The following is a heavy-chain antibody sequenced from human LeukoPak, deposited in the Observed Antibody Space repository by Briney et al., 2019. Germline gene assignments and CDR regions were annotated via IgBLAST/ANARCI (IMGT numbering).Heavy chain of an antibody. Sequence: SETLSLTCTVSGGSISSYCWSWIRQPPGKGLEWIGYIYYSGSTNYNPSLKSRVTISVDTSKNQFSLKLSSVTAADTAVYYCARQWSYYYGMDVWGQGTTVTVSS. CDR1: GGSISSYC. D-gene: IGHD3-3*01. CDR2: IYYSGST. J-gene: IGHJ6*02. V-gene: IGHV4-59*08. CDR3: ARQWSYYYGMDV.